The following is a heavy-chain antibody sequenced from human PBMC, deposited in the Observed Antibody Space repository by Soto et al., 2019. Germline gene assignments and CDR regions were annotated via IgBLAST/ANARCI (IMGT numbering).Heavy chain of an antibody. J-gene: IGHJ4*02. CDR1: GGTFSSYT. CDR2: IIPILGLA. D-gene: IGHD6-19*01. CDR3: AGTIAVAATDY. V-gene: IGHV1-69*02. Sequence: QVQLVQSGAEVKKPGSSVKVSCKASGGTFSSYTISWVRQAPGQGLEWMGRIIPILGLANYAQKFQGRVTITADKDTSTAYMELSSLRSADTAVYYCAGTIAVAATDYWGQGTLVTVSS.